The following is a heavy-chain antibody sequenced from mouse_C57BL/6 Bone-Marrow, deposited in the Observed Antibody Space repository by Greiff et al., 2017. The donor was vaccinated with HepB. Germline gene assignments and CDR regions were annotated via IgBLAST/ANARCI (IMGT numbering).Heavy chain of an antibody. CDR2: FYPGSGSI. D-gene: IGHD1-1*01. CDR1: GYTFTEYT. Sequence: VQLQQSGAELVKPGASVKLSCKASGYTFTEYTIHWVKQRSGQGLEWIGWFYPGSGSIKYNEKFKDKATLTADKSSSTVYMELSRLTSEDSAVYFCARQGSPLYYGSSYRYFDVWGTGTTVTVSS. CDR3: ARQGSPLYYGSSYRYFDV. J-gene: IGHJ1*03. V-gene: IGHV1-62-2*01.